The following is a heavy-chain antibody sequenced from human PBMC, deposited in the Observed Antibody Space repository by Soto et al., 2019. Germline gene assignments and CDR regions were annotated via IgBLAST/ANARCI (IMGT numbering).Heavy chain of an antibody. V-gene: IGHV1-24*01. Sequence: VASVKVSCKVSGYTLTELSMHWVRQAPGKGLEWMGGFDPEDGETIYAQKFQGRVTMTEDTSTDTAYMELSSLRSEDTAVYYCASLWHGDYVDGNWFVPWDQGTLVTVSS. D-gene: IGHD4-17*01. CDR3: ASLWHGDYVDGNWFVP. J-gene: IGHJ5*02. CDR2: FDPEDGET. CDR1: GYTLTELS.